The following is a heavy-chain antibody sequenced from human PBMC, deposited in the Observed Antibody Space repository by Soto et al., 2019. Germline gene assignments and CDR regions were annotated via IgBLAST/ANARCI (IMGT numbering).Heavy chain of an antibody. CDR3: ARLRYDFWSGYYNVDFDY. D-gene: IGHD3-3*01. Sequence: QLQLQESGPGLVKPSETLSLTCTVSGGSISSSSYYWGWIRQPPGKGLEWIGSIYYSGSTYYNPSLKSRVTISVDTSKNQFSLKLSSVTAADTAVYYCARLRYDFWSGYYNVDFDYWGQGTLVTVSS. V-gene: IGHV4-39*01. J-gene: IGHJ4*02. CDR2: IYYSGST. CDR1: GGSISSSSYY.